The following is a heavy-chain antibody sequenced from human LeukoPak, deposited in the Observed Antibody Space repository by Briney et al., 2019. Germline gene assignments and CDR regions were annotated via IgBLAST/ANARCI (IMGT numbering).Heavy chain of an antibody. CDR2: INSDGSST. CDR1: GFTFSSYW. CDR3: ARVAYYCSSTSCYAPFDY. D-gene: IGHD2-2*01. V-gene: IGHV3-74*01. Sequence: GGSLRLSCAASGFTFSSYWMHWVRQAPGKGLVWVSRINSDGSSTSYADPVKGRFTISRDNAKNTLYLQMNSLRAEDTAVYYCARVAYYCSSTSCYAPFDYWGQGTLVTVSS. J-gene: IGHJ4*02.